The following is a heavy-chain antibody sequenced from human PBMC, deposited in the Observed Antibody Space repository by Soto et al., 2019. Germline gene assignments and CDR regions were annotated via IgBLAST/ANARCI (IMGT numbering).Heavy chain of an antibody. CDR1: GGSISSRKW. V-gene: IGHV4-4*02. Sequence: SETLSLTCAVSGGSISSRKWWSWVRQPPGKGLEWIGEIYHSGSTNYNPSLKSRVTISVDTSKNQFSLKLSSVTAADTAVYYCARWYGGYLDYWGQGTLVTV. J-gene: IGHJ4*02. D-gene: IGHD4-17*01. CDR3: ARWYGGYLDY. CDR2: IYHSGST.